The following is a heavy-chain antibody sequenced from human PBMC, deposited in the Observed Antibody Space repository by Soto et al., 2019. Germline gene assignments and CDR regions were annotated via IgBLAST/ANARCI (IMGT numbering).Heavy chain of an antibody. Sequence: QVHLVETGGGVVQPGGSLRLSCAASGFTFSSHTMHWVRQAPGKGLEWLSLMSHDGNIKFYADSVKGRFTISRDNSKNTLYLQMNNLRAEDTALYYCASTQFLIIVAGGNYWGQGTLVTVSS. CDR2: MSHDGNIK. CDR1: GFTFSSHT. J-gene: IGHJ4*02. V-gene: IGHV3-30-3*01. D-gene: IGHD3-16*01. CDR3: ASTQFLIIVAGGNY.